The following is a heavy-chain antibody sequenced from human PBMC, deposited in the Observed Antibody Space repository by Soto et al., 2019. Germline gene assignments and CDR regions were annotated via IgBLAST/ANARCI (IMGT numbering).Heavy chain of an antibody. V-gene: IGHV3-48*02. CDR3: ARAGGLPPPIRGVIIAGPNRYGMDV. J-gene: IGHJ6*02. CDR1: GFTFSSYS. CDR2: ISSSSSTI. D-gene: IGHD3-10*01. Sequence: PGGSLRLSCAASGFTFSSYSMNWVRQAPGKGLEWVSYISSSSSTIYYADSVKGRFTISRDNAKNSLYLQMNSLRDEDTAVYYCARAGGLPPPIRGVIIAGPNRYGMDVWGQGTTVPVAS.